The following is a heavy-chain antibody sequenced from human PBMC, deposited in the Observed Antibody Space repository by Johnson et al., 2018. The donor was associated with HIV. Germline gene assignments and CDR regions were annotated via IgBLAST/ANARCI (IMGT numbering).Heavy chain of an antibody. Sequence: QVQLVESGGGVVQPGRSLRLSCAASGFTFSSYGMHWVRQAPGKGLEWVAVIWYDGSNKYYADSVKGRLTISRDNYKNTLYLQMNSLRAEDMAVYYCARDVASVYGSGDHALDIWGQGTMVTVS. CDR2: IWYDGSNK. V-gene: IGHV3-33*01. J-gene: IGHJ3*02. CDR3: ARDVASVYGSGDHALDI. CDR1: GFTFSSYG. D-gene: IGHD3-10*01.